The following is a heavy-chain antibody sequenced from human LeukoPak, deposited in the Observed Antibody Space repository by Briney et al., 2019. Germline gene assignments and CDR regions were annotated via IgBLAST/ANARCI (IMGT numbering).Heavy chain of an antibody. CDR3: AATDDSSGYYYRNGAFDI. D-gene: IGHD3-22*01. CDR1: GGSISSSSYY. Sequence: SETLSLTCTVSGGSISSSSYYWGWIRQPPGKGLEWIGSIYYSGSTNYNPSLKSRVTISVDTSKNQFSLKLSSVTAADTAVYYCAATDDSSGYYYRNGAFDIWGQGTMVTVSS. J-gene: IGHJ3*02. CDR2: IYYSGST. V-gene: IGHV4-39*07.